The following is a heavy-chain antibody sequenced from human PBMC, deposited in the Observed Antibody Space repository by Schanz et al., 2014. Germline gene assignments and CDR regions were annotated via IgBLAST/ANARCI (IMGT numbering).Heavy chain of an antibody. V-gene: IGHV3-21*01. J-gene: IGHJ3*02. CDR2: ISDSSSYI. Sequence: EVHLVESGGGLVKPGGSLSLSCGASGFTFSDYSMNWVRQAPGKGLEWVSSISDSSSYIYYADSVKGRFTISRDNAKNSLFLQMNSLRADDTAVYYCARDMLRRYGALEIWGRGTMVTVSS. CDR3: ARDMLRRYGALEI. CDR1: GFTFSDYS. D-gene: IGHD2-8*01.